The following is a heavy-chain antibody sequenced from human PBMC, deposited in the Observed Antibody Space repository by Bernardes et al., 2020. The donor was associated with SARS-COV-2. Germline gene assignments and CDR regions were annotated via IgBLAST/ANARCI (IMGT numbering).Heavy chain of an antibody. CDR2: IYYSGST. CDR3: ATWGRVPAAIFDY. J-gene: IGHJ4*02. Sequence: SETLSPTCTVSGGFISSSSYYWGWIRQPPGKGLEWIGSIYYSGSTYYNPSLKSRVTMTEDTSTDTAYMELSSLRSEDTAVYYCATWGRVPAAIFDYWGQGTLVTVSS. V-gene: IGHV4-39*07. D-gene: IGHD2-2*01. CDR1: GGFISSSSYY.